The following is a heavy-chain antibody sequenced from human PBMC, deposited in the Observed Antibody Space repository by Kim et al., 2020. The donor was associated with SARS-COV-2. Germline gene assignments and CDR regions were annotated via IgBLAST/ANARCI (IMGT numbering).Heavy chain of an antibody. J-gene: IGHJ4*02. V-gene: IGHV4-59*13. CDR1: GGSINYY. Sequence: SETLSLTCTVSGGSINYYWSWIRQPPGKGLEWSGYNYYSGSADYNPSLKSRATISVDMFKKQFYLKLSSVTAVDTAVYFCARGEQWQDVDYWGQGTLVTVSS. CDR3: ARGEQWQDVDY. D-gene: IGHD6-19*01. CDR2: NYYSGSA.